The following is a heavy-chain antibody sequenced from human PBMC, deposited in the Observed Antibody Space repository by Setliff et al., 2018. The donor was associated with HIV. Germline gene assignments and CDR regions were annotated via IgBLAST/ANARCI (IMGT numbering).Heavy chain of an antibody. CDR1: GYTFTGYY. D-gene: IGHD1-26*01. CDR3: ARGTRVGANDAFDI. V-gene: IGHV1-2*06. Sequence: ASVKVSCKASGYTFTGYYMHWVRQAPGQGLERMGRINPNSGGTNCAQKCQGRVTMTRDTSISTAYMELSRLRSDDTAVYYCARGTRVGANDAFDIWGQGTMVTVSS. J-gene: IGHJ3*02. CDR2: INPNSGGT.